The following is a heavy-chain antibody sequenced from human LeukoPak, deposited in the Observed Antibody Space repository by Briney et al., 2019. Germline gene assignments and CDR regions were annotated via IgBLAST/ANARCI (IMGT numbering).Heavy chain of an antibody. CDR2: IYTSGST. V-gene: IGHV4-4*07. J-gene: IGHJ6*03. CDR1: GGSISSYY. D-gene: IGHD6-25*01. Sequence: SETLSLTCTVSGGSISSYYWSWIRQPAGKGLEWIGRIYTSGSTNYNPSLKSRVTMSVDTSKNQFSLKLSSVTAADTAVYYCARDLVDGSSGDYYYYYMDVWGKGTTVTISS. CDR3: ARDLVDGSSGDYYYYYMDV.